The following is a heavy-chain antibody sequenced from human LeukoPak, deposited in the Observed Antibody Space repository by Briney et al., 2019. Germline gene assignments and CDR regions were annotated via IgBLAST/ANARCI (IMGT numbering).Heavy chain of an antibody. J-gene: IGHJ3*02. V-gene: IGHV3-21*01. CDR2: NSSSSSYI. D-gene: IGHD3-22*01. CDR3: AREPYYYDSSGYYYGGAFDI. CDR1: GFTFSSYS. Sequence: GGSLRLSCAASGFTFSSYSMNWVRQAPGKGLEWVSSNSSSSSYIYYADSVKGRFTISRDNAKNSLYLQMNSLRAEDTAVYYCAREPYYYDSSGYYYGGAFDIWGQGTMVTVSS.